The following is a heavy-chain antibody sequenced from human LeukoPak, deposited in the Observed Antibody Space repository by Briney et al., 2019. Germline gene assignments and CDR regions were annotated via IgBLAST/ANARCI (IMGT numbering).Heavy chain of an antibody. J-gene: IGHJ3*02. V-gene: IGHV1-69*06. CDR2: IIPMSDTA. Sequence: SVKVSCKASGGTFNSYAISWVRQAPGQGLEWMGGIIPMSDTANYPQKFRGRLTITADIPTSTVYMELSSLRSEDTAVYYCAREDDTGRYMGDDAFDIWGQGTMVTVSS. D-gene: IGHD1-26*01. CDR3: AREDDTGRYMGDDAFDI. CDR1: GGTFNSYA.